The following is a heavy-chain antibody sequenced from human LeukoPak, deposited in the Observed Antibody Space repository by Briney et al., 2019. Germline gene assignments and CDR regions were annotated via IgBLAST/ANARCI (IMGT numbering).Heavy chain of an antibody. CDR1: GGSISSGGYS. V-gene: IGHV4-31*03. CDR3: AREAGTTPSDDASDI. Sequence: PSETLSLTCTVSGGSISSGGYSWSWIRQHPGKGLEWIGYIYYSGSTYYNPSLKSRVTISVDTSKNQFSLKLSSVTAADTAVYYCAREAGTTPSDDASDIWGQGTMVTVSS. CDR2: IYYSGST. J-gene: IGHJ3*02. D-gene: IGHD1-7*01.